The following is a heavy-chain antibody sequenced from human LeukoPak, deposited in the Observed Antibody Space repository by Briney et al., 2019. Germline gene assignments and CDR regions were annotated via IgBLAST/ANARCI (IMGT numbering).Heavy chain of an antibody. Sequence: GGSLRLSCAASGFTFSTYDMHWVRQPPGKGLEWVSGISWNSGSIDYADSVKGRFTISRDNAKNSLYLQMNSLRVEDTAFYYCAKDNRRHYTSGPNPDSLHWGQGALVTVSS. CDR2: ISWNSGSI. CDR1: GFTFSTYD. CDR3: AKDNRRHYTSGPNPDSLH. D-gene: IGHD6-19*01. V-gene: IGHV3-9*01. J-gene: IGHJ4*02.